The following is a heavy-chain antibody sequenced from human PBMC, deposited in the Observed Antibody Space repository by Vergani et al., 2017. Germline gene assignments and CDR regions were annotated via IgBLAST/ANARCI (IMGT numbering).Heavy chain of an antibody. CDR1: GFTFSSYS. D-gene: IGHD4-17*01. J-gene: IGHJ5*02. CDR3: ARDLRTVTNWFDP. Sequence: EVQLVESGGGLVKPGGSLRLSCAASGFTFSSYSMNWVRQAPGQGLEWVSSISSSSSYIYYADSVKGRFTISRDNAKNSLYLQMNSLRAEDTAVYYCARDLRTVTNWFDPWGQGTLVTVSS. V-gene: IGHV3-21*01. CDR2: ISSSSSYI.